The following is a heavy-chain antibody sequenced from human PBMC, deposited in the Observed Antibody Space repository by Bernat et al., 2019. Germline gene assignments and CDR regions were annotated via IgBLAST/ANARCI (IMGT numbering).Heavy chain of an antibody. V-gene: IGHV4-4*02. Sequence: QVQLQESGPGLVKPSGTLSLTCAVSGGSISSSNWWSWVRQPPGKGMEWIGKIYHIWSTSYNPSLKSRVTISVDKSKNQFSPKLSSVTAADTAVYYCARDRSGSQRYFDYWGQGTLVTVSS. CDR3: ARDRSGSQRYFDY. CDR2: IYHIWST. CDR1: GGSISSSNW. J-gene: IGHJ4*02. D-gene: IGHD1-26*01.